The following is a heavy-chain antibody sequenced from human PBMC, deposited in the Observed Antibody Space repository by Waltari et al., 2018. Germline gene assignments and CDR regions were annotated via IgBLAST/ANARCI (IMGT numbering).Heavy chain of an antibody. CDR3: ARDNRYSGSCLDY. CDR2: ISYDGSNK. D-gene: IGHD1-26*01. V-gene: IGHV3-30-3*01. Sequence: QVQLVESGGGVVQPGRSLRLSCAASGFTFSSYAMHWVRQAPGKGLEWVAVISYDGSNKYYADSVKGRFTISRDNSKNTLYLQMNSLRAEDTAVYYCARDNRYSGSCLDYWGQGTLATVSS. J-gene: IGHJ4*02. CDR1: GFTFSSYA.